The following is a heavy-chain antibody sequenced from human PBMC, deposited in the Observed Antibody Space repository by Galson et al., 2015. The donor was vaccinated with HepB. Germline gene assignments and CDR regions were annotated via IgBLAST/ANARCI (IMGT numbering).Heavy chain of an antibody. V-gene: IGHV1-18*01. CDR1: GGTFSSYA. D-gene: IGHD3-16*01. CDR2: ISAHNGNT. CDR3: ARDRNYVLSPFDY. J-gene: IGHJ4*02. Sequence: SVKVSCKASGGTFSSYAITWMRQAPGQGLEWMGWISAHNGNTNYAQKLQGRVTMTTDTSTRTAYMELRSLRYDDTAMYYCARDRNYVLSPFDYWGQGTLVTVSS.